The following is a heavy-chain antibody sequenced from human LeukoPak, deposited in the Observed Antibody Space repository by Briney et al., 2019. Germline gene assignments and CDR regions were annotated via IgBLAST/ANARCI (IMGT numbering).Heavy chain of an antibody. J-gene: IGHJ5*02. CDR2: LSTSGST. V-gene: IGHV4-4*07. CDR1: GGSISIFY. CDR3: ARDHASPIVHLERRHWFDP. Sequence: SETLSLTRIFSGGSISIFYWRWIRQPAGKGLEWVGRLSTSGSTNYNPSLKSRVTMSVDTSKNQFSLKLSSVTAADTAVYYCARDHASPIVHLERRHWFDPWGQGTLVTVSS. D-gene: IGHD1-1*01.